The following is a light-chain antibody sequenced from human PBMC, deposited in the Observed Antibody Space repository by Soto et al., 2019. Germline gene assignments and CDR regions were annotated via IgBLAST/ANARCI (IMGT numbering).Light chain of an antibody. CDR2: GAS. CDR3: QQYGSSLGVT. Sequence: EIVLTQSPGTLSLSPGXRATLSCRASQSVSSSYLAWYQQKPGQAPRLLIYGASSRATGIPDRFSGSGSGTDFTLTISRLEPEDFAVYYCQQYGSSLGVTFGGGTKVDIK. V-gene: IGKV3-20*01. J-gene: IGKJ4*01. CDR1: QSVSSSY.